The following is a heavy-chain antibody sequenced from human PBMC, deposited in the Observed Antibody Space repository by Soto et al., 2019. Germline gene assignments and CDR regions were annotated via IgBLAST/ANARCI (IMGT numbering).Heavy chain of an antibody. CDR1: CCSIPSGGYY. V-gene: IGHV4-31*03. Sequence: SETLSLTCTITCCSIPSGGYYWIWIRQHPGKGLEWIGYIYYSGSTYYNPSLKSRVTISVDTSKNQFSLKLSSVTAADTAVYYCARDLGSPFVVVPDYGMDVWGQGTTVT. D-gene: IGHD2-2*01. J-gene: IGHJ6*02. CDR2: IYYSGST. CDR3: ARDLGSPFVVVPDYGMDV.